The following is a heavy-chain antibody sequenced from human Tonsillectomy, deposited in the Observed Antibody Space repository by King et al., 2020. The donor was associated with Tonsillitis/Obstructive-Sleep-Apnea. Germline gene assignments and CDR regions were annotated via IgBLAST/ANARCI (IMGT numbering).Heavy chain of an antibody. V-gene: IGHV4-59*01. CDR3: ARDHCSSTSCYGNYYYMDV. CDR2: IFYSGRT. Sequence: HVQLQESGPGLVKPSETLSLTCTVSGGSISSYYWSWIRQPPGKGLEWIGYIFYSGRTNYNPSLKSRVTTSVDTSKNQFSLKLSSVTAADTAVYYCARDHCSSTSCYGNYYYMDVWGKGTTVTVSS. CDR1: GGSISSYY. J-gene: IGHJ6*03. D-gene: IGHD2-2*01.